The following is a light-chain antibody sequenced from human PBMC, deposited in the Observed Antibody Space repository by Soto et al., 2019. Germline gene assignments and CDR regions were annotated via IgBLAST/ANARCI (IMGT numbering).Light chain of an antibody. CDR2: LNSDGSH. V-gene: IGLV4-69*01. CDR3: QTWGTGLLV. J-gene: IGLJ3*02. Sequence: QPVLTQSPSASASLGASVKLTCTLSIGHSSYAIAWHQQQPEKGPRYLMKLNSDGSHSKGDGIPDRFSGSSSGAERYLTISSLQSEDEADYYCQTWGTGLLVFGGGTKLTVL. CDR1: IGHSSYA.